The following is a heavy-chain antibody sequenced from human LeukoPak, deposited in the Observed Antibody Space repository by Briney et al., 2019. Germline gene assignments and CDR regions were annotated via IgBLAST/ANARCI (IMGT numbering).Heavy chain of an antibody. J-gene: IGHJ4*02. V-gene: IGHV3-74*01. D-gene: IGHD6-19*01. Sequence: GGSLRLSCAASGFTFSNYWMHWVRQAPGKGLVWVSRISSDGSTTHYADSVKGRFTISRDNAKNTLYLQMNSLRAEDTAVYYCARARIAVAQLTDYWGQGTQVTVSS. CDR3: ARARIAVAQLTDY. CDR2: ISSDGSTT. CDR1: GFTFSNYW.